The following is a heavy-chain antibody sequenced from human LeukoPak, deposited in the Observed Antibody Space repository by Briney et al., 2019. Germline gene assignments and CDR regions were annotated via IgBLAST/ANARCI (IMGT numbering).Heavy chain of an antibody. CDR1: GYTFTGYY. CDR3: ARSPHILTGENFDY. V-gene: IGHV1-2*02. Sequence: GASVEVSCKASGYTFTGYYIHWIRQAPGQGLEWVGWINPNSGDTDYAQKFQGRVTVTRDTTTSTAYMDLSRLRSVDTAVYYCARSPHILTGENFDYWGQGTLVTVSS. CDR2: INPNSGDT. J-gene: IGHJ4*02. D-gene: IGHD3-9*01.